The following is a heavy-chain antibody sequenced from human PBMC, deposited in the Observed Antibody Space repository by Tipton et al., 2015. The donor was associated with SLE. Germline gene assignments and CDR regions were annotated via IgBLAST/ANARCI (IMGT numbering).Heavy chain of an antibody. CDR2: NNHSGST. Sequence: TLSLTCAVYGGSFSGYYWSWIRQPPGKGLEWIGENNHSGSTNYNPSLKSRVTISVDTSKNQFSLKLSSVTAADTAVYYCARVFFGVNQLVEYWGHGP. J-gene: IGHJ4*01. V-gene: IGHV4-34*01. D-gene: IGHD3-10*01. CDR1: GGSFSGYY. CDR3: ARVFFGVNQLVEY.